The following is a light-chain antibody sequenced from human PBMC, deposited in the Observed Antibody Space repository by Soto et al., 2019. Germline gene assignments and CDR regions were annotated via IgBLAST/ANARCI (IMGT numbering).Light chain of an antibody. J-gene: IGKJ4*01. CDR1: QSVSSY. Sequence: EIGWTQSPATLSLSRKGIATRCCRASQSVSSYLAWYQQKPGQAPRLLIYDASNRATGIPARFSGSRSGAEFTLTINSLQSDDSAVYYCQPYNTWPLTFGGGTKVDIK. CDR3: QPYNTWPLT. V-gene: IGKV3-11*01. CDR2: DAS.